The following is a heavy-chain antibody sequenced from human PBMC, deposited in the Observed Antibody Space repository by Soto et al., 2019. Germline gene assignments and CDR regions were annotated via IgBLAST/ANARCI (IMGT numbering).Heavy chain of an antibody. CDR2: ISGSGGST. CDR1: GFTFSSYA. J-gene: IGHJ4*02. Sequence: GGSLRLSCAASGFTFSSYAMSWVRQAPGKGLEWVSAISGSGGSTYYADSVKGRFTISRDNSKNTLYLQMNSLRAEDTAVYYCAKLESDYDFWSGYPYFDYWGQGTLVTVS. D-gene: IGHD3-3*01. CDR3: AKLESDYDFWSGYPYFDY. V-gene: IGHV3-23*01.